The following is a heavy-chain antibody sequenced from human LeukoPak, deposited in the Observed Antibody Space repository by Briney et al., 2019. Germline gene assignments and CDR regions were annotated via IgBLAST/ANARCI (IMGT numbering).Heavy chain of an antibody. CDR3: AKIGKLEYSGYDRYYFDY. Sequence: GGSLRLSCAASGFVFSDYGMHWVRHAPGKGLELVAFIRYDGSQKYYANSVRGRFTISRDDSRNTIYLQMNSLRVEDTAVYYCAKIGKLEYSGYDRYYFDYWGQGTLVTVSS. V-gene: IGHV3-30*02. D-gene: IGHD5-12*01. CDR1: GFVFSDYG. CDR2: IRYDGSQK. J-gene: IGHJ4*02.